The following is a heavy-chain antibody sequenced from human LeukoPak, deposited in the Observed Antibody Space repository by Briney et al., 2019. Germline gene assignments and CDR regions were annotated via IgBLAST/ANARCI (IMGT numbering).Heavy chain of an antibody. V-gene: IGHV1-3*01. D-gene: IGHD6-19*01. CDR3: ARDPGSFLSGSGWLNWFEP. Sequence: ASVKVSCKASGYTFTSYAMHWVRQAPGQRLEWMGWINAGNGNTKYSQKFQGRVTMTTDTSTSTAYMELRRLRSDDTAVYYCARDPGSFLSGSGWLNWFEPWGQGTLVTVSS. CDR2: INAGNGNT. CDR1: GYTFTSYA. J-gene: IGHJ5*02.